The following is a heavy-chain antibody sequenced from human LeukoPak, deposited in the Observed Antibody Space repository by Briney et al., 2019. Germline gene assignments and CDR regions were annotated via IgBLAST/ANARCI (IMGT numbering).Heavy chain of an antibody. CDR1: GFTSSSYG. D-gene: IGHD6-13*01. V-gene: IGHV3-30*18. J-gene: IGHJ4*02. CDR3: AKELDYSSSWPRGFHY. Sequence: PGRSLRLSCAASGFTSSSYGMHWVRQAPGKGLEWVAVISYDGSNKYYADSVKGRFTISRDNSKNTLYLQMNSLRAEDTAVYYCAKELDYSSSWPRGFHYWGQGTLVTVSS. CDR2: ISYDGSNK.